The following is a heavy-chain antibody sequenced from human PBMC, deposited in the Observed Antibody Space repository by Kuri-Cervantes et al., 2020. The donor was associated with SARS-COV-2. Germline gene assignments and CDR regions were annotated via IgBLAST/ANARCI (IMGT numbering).Heavy chain of an antibody. Sequence: ASVKVSCKASGYTFTSYYMHWVQQAPGQGLEWMGIINPSGGSTSYAQKFQGRVTMTTDTSTSTAHMELRSLRSDDTAVYYCARDGGIAAATSEGAFDIWGQGTMVTVSS. CDR1: GYTFTSYY. CDR3: ARDGGIAAATSEGAFDI. J-gene: IGHJ3*02. V-gene: IGHV1-46*01. CDR2: INPSGGST. D-gene: IGHD6-13*01.